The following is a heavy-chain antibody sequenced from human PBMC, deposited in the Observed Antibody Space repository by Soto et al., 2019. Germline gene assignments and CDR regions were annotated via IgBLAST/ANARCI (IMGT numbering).Heavy chain of an antibody. CDR3: ARVPIVRGVMLFDY. J-gene: IGHJ4*02. D-gene: IGHD3-10*01. CDR2: VNHSGST. CDR1: GGSFSGYY. Sequence: SSETLSLTCAVYGGSFSGYYWSWIRQPPGKGLEWIGEVNHSGSTNYNPSHKSRVTISVDTSKNQFSLKLSSVTAADTAVYYCARVPIVRGVMLFDYWGQGTLVTVS. V-gene: IGHV4-34*01.